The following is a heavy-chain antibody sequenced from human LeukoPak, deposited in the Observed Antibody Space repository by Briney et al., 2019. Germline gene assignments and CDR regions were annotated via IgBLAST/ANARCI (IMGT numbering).Heavy chain of an antibody. CDR3: AILVTVPESKPLAVDY. Sequence: ASVKVSCKASGYTFTGYYLHWVRQAPGQGLEWMGWINPNSGGTNYALKFQGRVTMTRDTSISTAYMELSRLTSDDTAVYYCAILVTVPESKPLAVDYWGQGTLVTVSS. V-gene: IGHV1-2*02. CDR2: INPNSGGT. J-gene: IGHJ4*02. D-gene: IGHD1-14*01. CDR1: GYTFTGYY.